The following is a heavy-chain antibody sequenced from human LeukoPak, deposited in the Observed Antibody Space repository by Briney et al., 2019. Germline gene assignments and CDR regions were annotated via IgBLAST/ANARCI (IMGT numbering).Heavy chain of an antibody. CDR2: TSGNGVKK. CDR3: AKDLAYSFDY. D-gene: IGHD2-15*01. V-gene: IGHV3-23*01. Sequence: GGSLRLSCAASGFAFNTYAMSWVRQAPGKGLEWVTATSGNGVKKYYAGSVRGRFTISRDNFKNTPYLQMSSLRAEDTAIYYCAKDLAYSFDYWGQGILVTVSS. CDR1: GFAFNTYA. J-gene: IGHJ4*02.